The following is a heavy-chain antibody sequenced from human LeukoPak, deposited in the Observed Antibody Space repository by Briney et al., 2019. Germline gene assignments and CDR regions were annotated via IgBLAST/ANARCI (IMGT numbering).Heavy chain of an antibody. CDR3: ARDSIGHSSSWYFDY. V-gene: IGHV4-4*07. CDR2: IYTSGST. D-gene: IGHD6-13*01. J-gene: IGHJ4*02. Sequence: SETLSLTCTVSGGSISSYYWSWIRQPAGKGLEWIGRIYTSGSTNYNPSLKSRVTMSVDTSKNQFSLKLSSVTAADPAVYYCARDSIGHSSSWYFDYWGQGTLVTVSS. CDR1: GGSISSYY.